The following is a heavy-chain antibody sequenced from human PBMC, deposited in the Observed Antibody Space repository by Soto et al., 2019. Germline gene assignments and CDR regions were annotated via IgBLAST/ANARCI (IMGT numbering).Heavy chain of an antibody. J-gene: IGHJ6*02. D-gene: IGHD2-2*01. CDR1: GYTFTSYG. CDR3: ARGDCSSTSCYALGMDV. CDR2: ISAYNGNT. V-gene: IGHV1-18*04. Sequence: ASVNVSCKASGYTFTSYGISWVRQAPGQGLEWMGWISAYNGNTNYAQKLQGRVTMTTDTSTSTAYMELRSLRSDDTAVYYCARGDCSSTSCYALGMDVWGQGTTVTVS.